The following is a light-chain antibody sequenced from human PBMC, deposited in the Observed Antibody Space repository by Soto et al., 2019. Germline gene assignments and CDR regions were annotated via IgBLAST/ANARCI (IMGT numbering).Light chain of an antibody. V-gene: IGLV2-23*01. CDR3: CSFARGSTLV. J-gene: IGLJ3*02. Sequence: QSALTQPASVSMSPVQSITISCTGTSSDVGSYNLVSWYQQHPGNAPKLMIYEGSKRPSGVSNRFFGSKSGNTASLTISGLQAEDEADYYCCSFARGSTLVFGGGTKVTVL. CDR1: SSDVGSYNL. CDR2: EGS.